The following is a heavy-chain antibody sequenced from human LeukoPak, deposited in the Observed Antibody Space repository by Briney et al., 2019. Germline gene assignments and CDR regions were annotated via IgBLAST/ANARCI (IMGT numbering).Heavy chain of an antibody. Sequence: PGGSLRLSCAASGFTFSSYGMHWVRQAPGKGLEWVAVISYDGSNKYYADSVKGRFTISRDNSKNTLYLQMNSLRAEDTAVYYCAKDPGGYYFDYWGQGTLVTVSS. V-gene: IGHV3-30*18. CDR2: ISYDGSNK. CDR3: AKDPGGYYFDY. D-gene: IGHD1-14*01. J-gene: IGHJ4*02. CDR1: GFTFSSYG.